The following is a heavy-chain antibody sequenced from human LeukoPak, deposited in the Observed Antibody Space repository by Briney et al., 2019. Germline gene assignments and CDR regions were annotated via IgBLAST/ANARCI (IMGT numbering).Heavy chain of an antibody. CDR2: IYGDGYT. J-gene: IGHJ4*02. V-gene: IGHV3-74*01. CDR1: GFIFTGNW. Sequence: GRSLRLSCATSGFIFTGNWIHWVRHAPGQWPVWVSRIYGDGYTNYADSVKGRFTISRDSGTNTVYLQMSSLRAEDTAVYYCATSVITRFDNWGQGTLVTVSS. D-gene: IGHD3-16*01. CDR3: ATSVITRFDN.